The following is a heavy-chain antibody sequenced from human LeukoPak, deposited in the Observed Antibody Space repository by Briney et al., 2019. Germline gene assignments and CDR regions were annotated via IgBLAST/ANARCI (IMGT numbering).Heavy chain of an antibody. CDR2: INPNSGGT. V-gene: IGHV1-2*02. CDR1: GYTFTGYH. CDR3: ARVRTNSGYDSFPKY. Sequence: ASVKVSCKASGYTFTGYHMHWVRQAPGQGLEWMGWINPNSGGTNYAQKFQGRVTMTRDTSISTAYMELSRLRSDDTAVYYCARVRTNSGYDSFPKYWGQGTLVTVSS. J-gene: IGHJ4*02. D-gene: IGHD5-12*01.